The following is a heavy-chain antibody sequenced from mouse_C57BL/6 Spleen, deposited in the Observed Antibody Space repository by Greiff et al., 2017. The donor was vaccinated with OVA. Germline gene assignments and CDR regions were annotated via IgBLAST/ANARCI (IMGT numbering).Heavy chain of an antibody. CDR2: IWSGGST. V-gene: IGHV2-2*01. J-gene: IGHJ4*01. Sequence: QVQLKESGPGLVQPSQSLSITCTVSGFSLTSYGVHWVRQSPGKGLEWLGVIWSGGSTDYNAAFISRLSISKDNSKSQVFFKMNSLQADDTAIYYCSSYGYDYYYAMDYWGQGTSVTVSS. CDR1: GFSLTSYG. CDR3: SSYGYDYYYAMDY. D-gene: IGHD2-2*01.